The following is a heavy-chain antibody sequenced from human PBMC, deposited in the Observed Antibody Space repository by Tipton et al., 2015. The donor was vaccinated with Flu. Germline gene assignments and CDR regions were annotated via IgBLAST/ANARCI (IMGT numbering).Heavy chain of an antibody. J-gene: IGHJ4*02. V-gene: IGHV4-34*01. CDR1: GGSFSGYY. Sequence: TLSLTCAVYGGSFSGYYWSWIRQPPGKGLEWIGEINHSGSTNYNPSLKSRVTISVDTSKNQFSLKLSSVTAADTAVYYCARGLVDSSGYYDYWGQGTLVTVSS. CDR3: ARGLVDSSGYYDY. CDR2: INHSGST. D-gene: IGHD3-22*01.